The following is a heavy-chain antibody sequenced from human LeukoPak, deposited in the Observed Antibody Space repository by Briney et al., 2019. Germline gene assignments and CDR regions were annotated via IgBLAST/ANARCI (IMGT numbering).Heavy chain of an antibody. CDR3: ARGYCSSTSCPMPDY. J-gene: IGHJ4*02. V-gene: IGHV3-33*01. Sequence: PGGSLRLSCAASGFTFSSYGMHWVRQAPGKGLEWVAVIWYDGSNKYYADSVKGRFTISRDNSKNTLYLQMNSLRAEDTAVYYCARGYCSSTSCPMPDYWGQGTLDTVSS. CDR2: IWYDGSNK. D-gene: IGHD2-2*01. CDR1: GFTFSSYG.